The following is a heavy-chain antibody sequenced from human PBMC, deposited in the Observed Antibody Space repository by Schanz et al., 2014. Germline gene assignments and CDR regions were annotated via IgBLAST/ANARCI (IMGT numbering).Heavy chain of an antibody. CDR2: INQDGTEK. Sequence: EAQVVESGGGLVKPGGSLRLSCVASGFTFSNAWMNWVRQGPGNRLEWVANINQDGTEKYYVDSVKGRFTISRDNAKNSVYLQMNSLRAEDTAIYYCAKDMARGGYNWVFDSWGQGTLVTVSS. V-gene: IGHV3-7*03. CDR3: AKDMARGGYNWVFDS. CDR1: GFTFSNAW. J-gene: IGHJ4*02. D-gene: IGHD5-12*01.